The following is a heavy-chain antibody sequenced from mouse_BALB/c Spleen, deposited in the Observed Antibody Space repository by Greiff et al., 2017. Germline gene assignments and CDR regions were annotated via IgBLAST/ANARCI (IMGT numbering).Heavy chain of an antibody. Sequence: QVQLQQSGAELARPGASVKMSCKASGYTFTSYTMHWVKQRPGQGLEWIGYINPSSGYTNYNQKFKDKATLTADKSSSTAYMQLSSLTSEDSAVYYCARRDYRYEESYAMDYWGQGTSVTVSS. CDR2: INPSSGYT. CDR1: GYTFTSYT. J-gene: IGHJ4*01. V-gene: IGHV1-4*01. D-gene: IGHD2-14*01. CDR3: ARRDYRYEESYAMDY.